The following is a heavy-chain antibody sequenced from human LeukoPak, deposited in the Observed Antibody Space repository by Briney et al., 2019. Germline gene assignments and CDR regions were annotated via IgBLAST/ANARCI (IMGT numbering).Heavy chain of an antibody. CDR2: INDGGGGT. J-gene: IGHJ4*02. D-gene: IGHD2-15*01. V-gene: IGHV3-23*01. CDR3: AKDRPPRCSGGSCYPRSFNY. CDR1: GFTFSTYA. Sequence: GGSLRLSCAASGFTFSTYAMSWVRQAPGKGLQWVSRINDGGGGTSYADSVKGRFTISRDNSKNTLYLQMNSLRAEDTAVYYCAKDRPPRCSGGSCYPRSFNYWGQGTLVTVSS.